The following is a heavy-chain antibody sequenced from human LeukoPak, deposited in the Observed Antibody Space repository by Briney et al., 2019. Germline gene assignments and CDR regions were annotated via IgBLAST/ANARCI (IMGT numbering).Heavy chain of an antibody. CDR2: ISYDGSNK. V-gene: IGHV3-30*18. CDR1: GFTFSSYG. J-gene: IGHJ3*02. Sequence: GGSLRLSCAASGFTFSSYGMHWVRQAPGKGLEWVAVISYDGSNKYYADSVKGRFTISRDNSKNTLYLQMNSLRAEDTAVYYCAKDIPDYYDSSGDSDAFDIWGQGTMVTVSS. D-gene: IGHD3-22*01. CDR3: AKDIPDYYDSSGDSDAFDI.